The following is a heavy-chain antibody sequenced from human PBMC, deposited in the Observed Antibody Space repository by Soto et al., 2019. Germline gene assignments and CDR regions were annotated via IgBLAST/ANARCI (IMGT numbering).Heavy chain of an antibody. CDR2: ISGSGGST. D-gene: IGHD6-19*01. CDR3: AKAPRIYSSGWYEY. V-gene: IGHV3-23*01. CDR1: GFTFSSYA. Sequence: GGSLRLSCAASGFTFSSYAMSWVRQAPGKGLEWVSAISGSGGSTYYADSVKGRFTISRDNSKNTLYLQMNSLRAEDTAVYYCAKAPRIYSSGWYEYWGQGTLVTVS. J-gene: IGHJ4*02.